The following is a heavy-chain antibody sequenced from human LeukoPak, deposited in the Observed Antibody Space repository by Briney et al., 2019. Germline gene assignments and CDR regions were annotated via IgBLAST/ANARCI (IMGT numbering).Heavy chain of an antibody. J-gene: IGHJ4*02. D-gene: IGHD5-18*01. V-gene: IGHV1-2*02. CDR3: AAGRPYSLLDY. Sequence: ASVKVSCKASGYTFTDYYIHWVRQAPGQGLEWMTYIGPKSADTHYAQKFQGRVTMTLDTSISTAYMELKWLTADDTALYYCAAGRPYSLLDYWGQGTLVTVSS. CDR2: IGPKSADT. CDR1: GYTFTDYY.